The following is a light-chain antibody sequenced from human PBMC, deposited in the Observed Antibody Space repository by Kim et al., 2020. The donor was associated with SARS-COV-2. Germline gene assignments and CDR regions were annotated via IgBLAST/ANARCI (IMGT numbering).Light chain of an antibody. V-gene: IGLV1-40*01. CDR3: QSYDTGLSGII. CDR2: NNY. CDR1: NSNIGAGYE. Sequence: QSVLTQPPSMSGDPGQSVTISCTGSNSNIGAGYEVHWYQQLPGTAPKLLIYNNYRRPSGVPDRFSGSTSATSASLAITWLQAEDEAVYYCQSYDTGLSGIIFGGGTQLTVL. J-gene: IGLJ2*01.